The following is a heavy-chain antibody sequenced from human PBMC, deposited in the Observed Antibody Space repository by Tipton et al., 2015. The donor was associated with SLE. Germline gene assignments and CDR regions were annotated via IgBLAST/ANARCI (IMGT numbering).Heavy chain of an antibody. V-gene: IGHV1-46*01. CDR1: GYTFTSYY. D-gene: IGHD3-16*01. CDR2: INPSGGST. J-gene: IGHJ4*02. Sequence: QVQLVQSGAEVKKPGASVKVSCKASGYTFTSYYMHWVRQAPGQGLEWMGIINPSGGSTSYAQKFQGRVTMTRDTSTSTAYMELGSLRSDDTAVYYCARDRGYEYGAGNWGQGTLVTGSS. CDR3: ARDRGYEYGAGN.